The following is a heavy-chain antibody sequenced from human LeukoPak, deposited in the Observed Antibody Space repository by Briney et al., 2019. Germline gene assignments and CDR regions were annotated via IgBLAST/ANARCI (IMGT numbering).Heavy chain of an antibody. CDR1: GGSISSYY. Sequence: SETLSLTRTVSGGSISSYYWSWIRQPPGKGLEWIGYIYYSGSTNYNPSLKRRVTISVDTSKNQFSLKLSSVTAADTAVYYCARVDALKDWFDPWGQGTLVTVSS. CDR2: IYYSGST. V-gene: IGHV4-59*01. CDR3: ARVDALKDWFDP. D-gene: IGHD2-15*01. J-gene: IGHJ5*02.